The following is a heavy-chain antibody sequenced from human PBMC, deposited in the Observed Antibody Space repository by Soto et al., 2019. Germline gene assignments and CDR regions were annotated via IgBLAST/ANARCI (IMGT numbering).Heavy chain of an antibody. CDR2: ISAYNGNT. J-gene: IGHJ5*02. V-gene: IGHV1-18*01. CDR1: GYTFTSYG. D-gene: IGHD3-10*02. CDR3: GRDQSGIGYYVDWFDP. Sequence: ASVKVSCKASGYTFTSYGISWVRQAPGQGLEWMGWISAYNGNTYYSEKFEGRVTFTRDTAATTVNMELTSLTSEDTAIYYCGRDQSGIGYYVDWFDPWGQGTLVTVSS.